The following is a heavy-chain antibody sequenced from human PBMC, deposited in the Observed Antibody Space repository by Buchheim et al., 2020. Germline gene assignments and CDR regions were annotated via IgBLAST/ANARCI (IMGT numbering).Heavy chain of an antibody. V-gene: IGHV3-7*01. CDR2: IKQDGSEE. J-gene: IGHJ4*02. CDR3: ARDLHFDWLLLDLSLRY. CDR1: GFTFSSYW. D-gene: IGHD3-9*01. Sequence: EVQLVESGGGLVQPGGSLRLSCAASGFTFSSYWMSWVRQAPGKGLEWVANIKQDGSEEYYVDSVKGRFTISRDNAKNSLYLQMNSLRAEDTAVYYCARDLHFDWLLLDLSLRYWGQGTL.